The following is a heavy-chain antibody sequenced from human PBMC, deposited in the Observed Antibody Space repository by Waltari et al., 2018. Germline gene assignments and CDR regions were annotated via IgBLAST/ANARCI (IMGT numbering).Heavy chain of an antibody. D-gene: IGHD2-15*01. J-gene: IGHJ4*02. CDR3: AREKLMGEYIDY. CDR1: GFNFGVHG. Sequence: EVQLVESGGGVRRPGGSLRLSCAASGFNFGVHGMRWVRQAPGKGLEWVSSINWNGGSTCYADSVRGRFTISRDNAKNSLYLQMNSLRADDTALYYCAREKLMGEYIDYWGQGTLVTVSS. V-gene: IGHV3-20*04. CDR2: INWNGGST.